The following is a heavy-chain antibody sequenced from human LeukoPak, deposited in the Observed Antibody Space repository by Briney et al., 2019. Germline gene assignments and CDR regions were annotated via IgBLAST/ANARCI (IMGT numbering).Heavy chain of an antibody. CDR1: GYTFADHF. V-gene: IGHV1-2*02. J-gene: IGHJ4*02. CDR2: INPNSGAT. CDR3: AREGWEHNFDQ. Sequence: ASVKLSCKASGYTFADHFIHWVRQAPGQGLEWMGWINPNSGATNYAQNFQGRVTMTSDTSITTAYMELTSLTFNDTAVYYCAREGWEHNFDQWGQGTLVTVSS. D-gene: IGHD1-26*01.